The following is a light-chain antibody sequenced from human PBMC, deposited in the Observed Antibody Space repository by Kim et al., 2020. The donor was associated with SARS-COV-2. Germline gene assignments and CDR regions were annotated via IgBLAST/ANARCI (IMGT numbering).Light chain of an antibody. CDR2: YND. CDR3: ETWDDSVNGWV. Sequence: QRFTISCSGNSSNIGNNAVNWYQQFPGKAPNLLIYYNDLLSSGVSDRFSGSKSGTSASLAISGLQSEDEADYYCETWDDSVNGWVFGGGTKLTVL. V-gene: IGLV1-36*01. CDR1: SSNIGNNA. J-gene: IGLJ3*02.